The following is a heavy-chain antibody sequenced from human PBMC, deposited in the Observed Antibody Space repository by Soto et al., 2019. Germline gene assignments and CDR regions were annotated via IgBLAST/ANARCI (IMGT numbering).Heavy chain of an antibody. CDR3: AKHVDMIVVAEDY. CDR1: GFTFSSYG. V-gene: IGHV3-30*18. Sequence: QVQLVESGGGVVQPGRSLRLSCAASGFTFSSYGMHWVRQAPGKGLEWVAVISYDGSNKYYADSVRGRFTISRDNSKNTLYLQINRLRAEDTAVYYGAKHVDMIVVAEDYWGHGNLVT. D-gene: IGHD3-22*01. CDR2: ISYDGSNK. J-gene: IGHJ4*01.